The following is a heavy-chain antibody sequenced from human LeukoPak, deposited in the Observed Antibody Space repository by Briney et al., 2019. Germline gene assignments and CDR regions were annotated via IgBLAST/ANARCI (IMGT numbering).Heavy chain of an antibody. CDR2: TYYRSKWYN. CDR1: GDSVSSNSAA. Sequence: KPSQTLSLTCAISGDSVSSNSAAWNWIRQSPSRGLEWLGRTYYRSKWYNDYAVSVKSRITINPDTSKNQFSLQLNSVTPEDTAVYYCARGEYQLLYYYYYGMDVWGQGTTVTVSS. CDR3: ARGEYQLLYYYYYGMDV. V-gene: IGHV6-1*01. D-gene: IGHD2-2*01. J-gene: IGHJ6*02.